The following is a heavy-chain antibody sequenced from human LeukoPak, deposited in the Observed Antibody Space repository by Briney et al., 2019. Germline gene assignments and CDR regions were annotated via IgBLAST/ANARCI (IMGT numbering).Heavy chain of an antibody. D-gene: IGHD2-2*01. J-gene: IGHJ3*02. CDR3: ARDQVVPAAGHDAFDI. Sequence: QTGGSLRLSFAASGFTFSSYAMSWVRQAPGKGLEWVSAISGSGGSTYYADSVKGRFTISRDNSKNTLYLQMNSLRAGDTAVYYCARDQVVPAAGHDAFDIWGQGTMVTVSS. CDR1: GFTFSSYA. CDR2: ISGSGGST. V-gene: IGHV3-23*01.